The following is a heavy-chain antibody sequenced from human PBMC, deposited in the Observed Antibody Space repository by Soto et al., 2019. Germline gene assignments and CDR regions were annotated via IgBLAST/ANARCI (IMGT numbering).Heavy chain of an antibody. CDR1: GYTFTSYY. CDR3: ARAYLGTRRGYNWFDP. V-gene: IGHV1-46*01. CDR2: INPSGGST. D-gene: IGHD2-21*01. Sequence: ASVKVSCKASGYTFTSYYMHWVRQAPGQGLEWMGIINPSGGSTSYAQKFQGRVTMTRDTSTSTVYMELSSLRSEDTAVYYCARAYLGTRRGYNWFDPWGQGTLVTSPQ. J-gene: IGHJ5*02.